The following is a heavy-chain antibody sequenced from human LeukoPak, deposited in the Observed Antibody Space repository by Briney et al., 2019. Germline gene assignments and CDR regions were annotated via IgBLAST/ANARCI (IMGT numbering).Heavy chain of an antibody. Sequence: GGSLRLSCEASGFTFSHYSMNWVRQAPGKGLDWVSYISSNRRTIYYADSVKGRFTSSRDNAKKSLDLQMNSLRDKDTAVYYCARDHRSGSGSGTQSNDYWGQGTLVTVSS. V-gene: IGHV3-48*02. CDR2: ISSNRRTI. CDR3: ARDHRSGSGSGTQSNDY. J-gene: IGHJ4*02. D-gene: IGHD3-10*01. CDR1: GFTFSHYS.